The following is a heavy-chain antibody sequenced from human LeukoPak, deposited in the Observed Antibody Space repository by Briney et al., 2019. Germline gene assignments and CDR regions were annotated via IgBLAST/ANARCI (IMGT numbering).Heavy chain of an antibody. CDR1: GFTFSSYE. CDR3: ARDQGLGELSSINWFDP. D-gene: IGHD3-10*01. J-gene: IGHJ5*02. Sequence: PGGSLRLSCAASGFTFSSYEMNWVRQAPGKGLEWVSYISSSGSTIYYADSVKGRFTISRDNAKNSLYLQMNSLRAEDTAVYYCARDQGLGELSSINWFDPWGQGTLVTVSS. V-gene: IGHV3-48*03. CDR2: ISSSGSTI.